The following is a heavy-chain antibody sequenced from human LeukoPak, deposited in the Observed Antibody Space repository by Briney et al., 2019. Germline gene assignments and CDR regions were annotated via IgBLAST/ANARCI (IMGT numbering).Heavy chain of an antibody. CDR1: GFTFSSYW. CDR3: ARGPNSNWSGLDS. CDR2: INHNGNVN. Sequence: PGGSLRLSCAASGFTFSSYWMNWARQAPGKGLEWVASINHNGNVNYYVDSVKGRFTISRDNAKNTLYLQVNNLRAEDTAVYYCARGPNSNWSGLDSWGQGTLLTVSS. J-gene: IGHJ4*02. V-gene: IGHV3-7*01. D-gene: IGHD6-6*01.